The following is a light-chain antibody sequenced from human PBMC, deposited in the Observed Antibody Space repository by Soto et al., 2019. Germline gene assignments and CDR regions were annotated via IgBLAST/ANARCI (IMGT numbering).Light chain of an antibody. CDR3: CSYAGTSTYV. V-gene: IGLV2-14*01. Sequence: QSALTQPASVSGSPGQSITISCTGTSRDVGAYNYVSWYQQHPGTAPKLIMYDVSNRPSGVSNRFSGSKSGNTASLTISGLQAEDEAVYYCCSYAGTSTYVFAAGTKLTVL. CDR2: DVS. J-gene: IGLJ1*01. CDR1: SRDVGAYNY.